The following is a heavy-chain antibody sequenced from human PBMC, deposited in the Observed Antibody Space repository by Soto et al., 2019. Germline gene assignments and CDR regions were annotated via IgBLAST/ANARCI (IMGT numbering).Heavy chain of an antibody. CDR1: GGTFSSYT. V-gene: IGHV1-69*02. D-gene: IGHD3-10*01. Sequence: QVQLVQSGAEVKKPGSSVKVSCKASGGTFSSYTISWVRQAPGQGLEWMGRIIPILGIANYAQKFQGRVTITADKSTSTAYMELGSLRSDDTAVYDCAGGDALNGYGSGSQQVDYWGQGTLVTVSS. CDR2: IIPILGIA. CDR3: AGGDALNGYGSGSQQVDY. J-gene: IGHJ4*02.